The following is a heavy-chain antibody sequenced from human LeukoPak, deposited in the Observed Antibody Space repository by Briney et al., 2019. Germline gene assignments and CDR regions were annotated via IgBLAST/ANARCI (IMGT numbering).Heavy chain of an antibody. Sequence: SETLSLTCTVSGXSISSDYWSWIRQPPGKGLEWIGYIYYTGSTHYNPSLKSRVTISLDTSKNQFSLKLSSVTAADTAVYYCAQIRPSTYYDSSGSFDYWGQGTLVTVSS. CDR3: AQIRPSTYYDSSGSFDY. CDR2: IYYTGST. D-gene: IGHD3-22*01. J-gene: IGHJ4*02. V-gene: IGHV4-59*08. CDR1: GXSISSDY.